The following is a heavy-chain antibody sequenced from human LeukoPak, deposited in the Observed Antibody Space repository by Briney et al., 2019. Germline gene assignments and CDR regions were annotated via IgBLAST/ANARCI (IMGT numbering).Heavy chain of an antibody. D-gene: IGHD5-18*01. CDR3: ATLDTTKSVF. CDR2: IKQDGSEE. Sequence: PGGSLRLSCVAAEFRFGRDWISWVRQAPGKGLEGVACIKQDGSEEYYVGSVRGRFTVSVDNGKNSLYLQMNSLRAEDTARYYCATLDTTKSVFWGRGTAVTVSS. CDR1: EFRFGRDW. J-gene: IGHJ1*01. V-gene: IGHV3-7*01.